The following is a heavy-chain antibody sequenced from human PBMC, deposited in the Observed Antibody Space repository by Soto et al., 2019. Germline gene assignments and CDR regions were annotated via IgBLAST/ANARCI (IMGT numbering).Heavy chain of an antibody. J-gene: IGHJ4*02. D-gene: IGHD6-19*01. CDR1: GFTFSSYA. CDR2: ISYDGSNK. Sequence: QVQLVESGGGVVQPGRSQRLSCAASGFTFSSYAMHWVRQAPGKGLEWVAVISYDGSNKYYADSVKGRFTISRDNSKNTLYLQMNSLRAEDTAVYYCARVIGSSGWYPFDYWGQGTLVTVSS. V-gene: IGHV3-30-3*01. CDR3: ARVIGSSGWYPFDY.